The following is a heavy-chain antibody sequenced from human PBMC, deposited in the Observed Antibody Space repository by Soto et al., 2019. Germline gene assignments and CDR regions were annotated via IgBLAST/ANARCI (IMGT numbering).Heavy chain of an antibody. CDR2: IDWDDDK. J-gene: IGHJ4*02. Sequence: SGPTLVNPTQTLTLTCTFSGFSLSTSGMRVSWIRQPPGNALEWLARIDWDDDKFYITSLDTRLTISKDTSKNQVVLTMTNMDPVDTATYFCARMGYYDSSGSRGYYFDFWGQGTLVTVSS. D-gene: IGHD3-22*01. V-gene: IGHV2-70D*14. CDR1: GFSLSTSGMR. CDR3: ARMGYYDSSGSRGYYFDF.